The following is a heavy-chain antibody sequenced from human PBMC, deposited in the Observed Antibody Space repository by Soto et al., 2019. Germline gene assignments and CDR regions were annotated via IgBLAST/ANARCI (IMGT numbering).Heavy chain of an antibody. CDR1: GFTFSGSA. CDR3: TADTAMTRYGMDV. J-gene: IGHJ6*02. CDR2: IRSKTNSYAT. D-gene: IGHD5-18*01. Sequence: EVQLVESGGGLVKPGGSLKLSCAASGFTFSGSAMHWVRQASGKGLEWVGRIRSKTNSYATAYAASVKGRFTISRDDSKNTAYLQMNSLKSEDTAVYYCTADTAMTRYGMDVWGQGTTVTVSS. V-gene: IGHV3-73*02.